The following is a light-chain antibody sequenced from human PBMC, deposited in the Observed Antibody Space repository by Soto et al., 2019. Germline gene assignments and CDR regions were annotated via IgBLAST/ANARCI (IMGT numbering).Light chain of an antibody. CDR1: QSIGDT. CDR2: GAS. J-gene: IGKJ1*01. V-gene: IGKV3-15*01. CDR3: QQYNYWPWT. Sequence: EIVMTQSPATLSVSPGGRATLSCRASQSIGDTLACYPQEPGQAPRLLIYGASTRAPGFPAMCSASGSGPAFTLTISSLQSADFAVYYCQQYNYWPWTFGQGTKVEIK.